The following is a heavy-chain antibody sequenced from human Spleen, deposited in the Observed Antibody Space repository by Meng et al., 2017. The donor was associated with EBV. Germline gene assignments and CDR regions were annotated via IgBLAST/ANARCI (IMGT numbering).Heavy chain of an antibody. V-gene: IGHV4-34*01. J-gene: IGHJ4*02. CDR1: DGVLGAYY. D-gene: IGHD2-2*01. CDR3: ARGRVKIVVVPTAFTYDY. Sequence: GQRRQVGGGFFRPSETLCLTCPVYDGVLGAYYWSWVRQAPGKGLEWIGEINHSGSTNYNPSLKSRVTISGDTSKNQFSLKLTSVTAADTAVYYCARGRVKIVVVPTAFTYDYWGQGTLVTVSS. CDR2: INHSGST.